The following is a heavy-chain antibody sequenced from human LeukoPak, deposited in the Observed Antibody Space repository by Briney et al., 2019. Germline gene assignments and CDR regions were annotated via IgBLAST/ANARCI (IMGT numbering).Heavy chain of an antibody. D-gene: IGHD3-3*01. CDR2: ISAYNGNT. CDR3: ARAAGEGITIFGVVKRYFDY. J-gene: IGHJ4*02. CDR1: GYTFTSYG. Sequence: ASVKVSCKASGYTFTSYGISWVRQAPGQGLEWMGWISAYNGNTKYAQNLQGRVTMTTDTSTSTAYMELKSLRSDDTAVYYCARAAGEGITIFGVVKRYFDYWGQGTLVTVSS. V-gene: IGHV1-18*01.